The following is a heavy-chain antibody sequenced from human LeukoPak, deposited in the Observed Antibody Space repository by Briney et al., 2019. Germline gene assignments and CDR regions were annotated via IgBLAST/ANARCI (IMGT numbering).Heavy chain of an antibody. CDR2: IDTDGSTT. Sequence: PGGSLRLSCAASGFTFRNYWMHWIRQVPGKWLVWVSRIDTDGSTTNYADSVEGRFTISRDNARNKVYLQMNSLSADDTGVYYCVRGGSGSSYGEFVSWGQGTLVTVSS. CDR3: VRGGSGSSYGEFVS. D-gene: IGHD5-18*01. V-gene: IGHV3-74*01. J-gene: IGHJ5*01. CDR1: GFTFRNYW.